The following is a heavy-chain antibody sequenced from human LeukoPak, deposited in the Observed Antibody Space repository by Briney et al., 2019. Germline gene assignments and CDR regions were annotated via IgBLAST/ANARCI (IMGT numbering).Heavy chain of an antibody. D-gene: IGHD5-18*01. CDR3: ARVDTARETDY. CDR2: IYYSGST. Sequence: SETLSLTCTVSGGSISSSSYYWGWIRQPPGKGLEWIGSIYYSGSTYYNPSLKSRVTISVDTSKNQFSLKLSSVTAADTAVYYCARVDTARETDYWGQGTLVTVSS. CDR1: GGSISSSSYY. J-gene: IGHJ4*02. V-gene: IGHV4-39*07.